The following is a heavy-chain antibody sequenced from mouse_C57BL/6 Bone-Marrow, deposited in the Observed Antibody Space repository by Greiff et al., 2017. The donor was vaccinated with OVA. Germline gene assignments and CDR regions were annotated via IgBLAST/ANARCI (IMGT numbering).Heavy chain of an antibody. CDR1: GFTFSSYG. V-gene: IGHV5-6*03. CDR3: AWGVDY. CDR2: ISSGGSYT. Sequence: EVMLVESGGGLVKPGGSLKLSCAASGFTFSSYGMSWVRQTPDKRLEWVAIISSGGSYTYYPDSVKGRITISRHNAKHTLYLQMSSLNSEDTAMYYCAWGVDYWGQGTTLTVSS. J-gene: IGHJ2*01.